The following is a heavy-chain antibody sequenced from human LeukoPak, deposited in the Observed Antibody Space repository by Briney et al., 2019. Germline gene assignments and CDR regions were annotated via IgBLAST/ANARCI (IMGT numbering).Heavy chain of an antibody. D-gene: IGHD6-19*01. CDR1: GGSLSSYY. Sequence: SETLSLTCTVSGGSLSSYYWSWIRQPPGKGLEWIGYIYYSGSTNYNPSPKSRVTISVDTSKNQFSLKLSSVTAADTAVYYCAREGSQEYFDYWGQGTLVTVSP. CDR2: IYYSGST. V-gene: IGHV4-59*01. J-gene: IGHJ4*02. CDR3: AREGSQEYFDY.